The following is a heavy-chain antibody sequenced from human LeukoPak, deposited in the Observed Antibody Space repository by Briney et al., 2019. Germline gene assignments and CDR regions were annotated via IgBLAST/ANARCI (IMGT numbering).Heavy chain of an antibody. J-gene: IGHJ4*02. V-gene: IGHV1-18*01. Sequence: ASVKVSCKASGYTFTSYDINWVRQATGQGLEWMGWISAYNGNTNYAQKLQGRVTMTTDTSTSTAYMELRSLRSDDTAVYYCARDCGGLYYDYVWGSFESYYFDYWGQGTLVTVSS. CDR1: GYTFTSYD. D-gene: IGHD3-16*01. CDR2: ISAYNGNT. CDR3: ARDCGGLYYDYVWGSFESYYFDY.